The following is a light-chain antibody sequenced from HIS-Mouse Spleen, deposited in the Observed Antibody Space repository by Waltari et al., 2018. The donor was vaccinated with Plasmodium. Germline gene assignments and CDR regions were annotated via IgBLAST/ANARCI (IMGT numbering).Light chain of an antibody. CDR2: EGS. CDR1: SSDVGIYNL. V-gene: IGLV2-23*01. J-gene: IGLJ3*02. CDR3: CSYAGSSTNWV. Sequence: QSALTQPASVSGSPGPSITISCTGTSSDVGIYNLVSWYQQHPGKAPKLMIYEGSKRPSGVSKRFSGSKSGNTASLTISGLQAEDEADYYCCSYAGSSTNWVFGGGTKLTVL.